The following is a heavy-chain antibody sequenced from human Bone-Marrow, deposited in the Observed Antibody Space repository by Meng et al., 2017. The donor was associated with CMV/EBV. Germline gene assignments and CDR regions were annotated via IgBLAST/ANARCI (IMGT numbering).Heavy chain of an antibody. V-gene: IGHV3-23*01. CDR3: ARGPVAHSSSPTDY. CDR1: GFTFSSYV. Sequence: EVQLLESGGDLVQPGGSLRLSCAASGFTFSSYVLRWVRQAPGKGLEWVSAISASSGNTYYADSVKGRFGISRDNSKNTLYLQMSSLRVEDTAIYYCARGPVAHSSSPTDYWGQGALVTVSS. J-gene: IGHJ4*02. CDR2: ISASSGNT. D-gene: IGHD6-6*01.